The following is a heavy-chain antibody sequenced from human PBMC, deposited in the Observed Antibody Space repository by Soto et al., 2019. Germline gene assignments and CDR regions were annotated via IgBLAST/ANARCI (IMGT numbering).Heavy chain of an antibody. Sequence: EVQLLESGGGLVQPGGSLRLSCAASGITISNYPMSWVRQAPGKGLDWVSGISGSGDRTYYADSAKGRFTISKVISKNSLSMQLDILGVEVTAVYFCVKDDGGYPSTAPHWGQGTLVTVSS. J-gene: IGHJ1*01. CDR1: GITISNYP. D-gene: IGHD3-22*01. V-gene: IGHV3-23*01. CDR3: VKDDGGYPSTAPH. CDR2: ISGSGDRT.